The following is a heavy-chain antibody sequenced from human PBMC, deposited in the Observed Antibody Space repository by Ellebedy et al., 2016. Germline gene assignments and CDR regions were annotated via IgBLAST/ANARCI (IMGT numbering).Heavy chain of an antibody. V-gene: IGHV4-39*07. CDR1: GGSISSSSYY. CDR2: IYYSGST. J-gene: IGHJ4*02. Sequence: SETLSLTXTVSGGSISSSSYYWGWIRQPPGKGLEWIGSIYYSGSTYYNPSLKSRVTISVDTSKNQFSLKLSSVTAADTAVYYCARDRHLSSSGYPVDYWGQGTLVTVSS. D-gene: IGHD3-22*01. CDR3: ARDRHLSSSGYPVDY.